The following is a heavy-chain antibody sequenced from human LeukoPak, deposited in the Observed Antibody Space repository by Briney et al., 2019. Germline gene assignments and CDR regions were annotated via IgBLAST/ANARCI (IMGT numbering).Heavy chain of an antibody. D-gene: IGHD2-2*02. CDR2: ISSSSSYT. CDR3: ARDHYGYCSSTSCYTKSYGMDV. J-gene: IGHJ6*02. Sequence: GGSLRLSCAASGFTFSDYYMSWTRQAPGKGLEWVSYISSSSSYTNYADSVKGRFTISRDNAKNSLYLQMNSLRAEDTAVYYCARDHYGYCSSTSCYTKSYGMDVWGQGTTVTVSS. V-gene: IGHV3-11*06. CDR1: GFTFSDYY.